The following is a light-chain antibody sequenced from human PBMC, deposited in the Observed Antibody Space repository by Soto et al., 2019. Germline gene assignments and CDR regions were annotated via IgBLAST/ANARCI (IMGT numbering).Light chain of an antibody. Sequence: DIVVTQSPDSLAVSMNERATINCKSSQSVSSSYLAWYQQEPGQAPRLLIYGASSRATGIPHRFSGSGSGTDFTLTISRLEPEDFAVYYCQQYGSSPWTVGQGTKVDI. CDR3: QQYGSSPWT. V-gene: IGKV3-20*01. CDR2: GAS. J-gene: IGKJ1*01. CDR1: QSVSSSY.